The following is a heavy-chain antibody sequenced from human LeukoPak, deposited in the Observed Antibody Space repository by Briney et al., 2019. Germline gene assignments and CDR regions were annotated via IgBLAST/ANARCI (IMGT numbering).Heavy chain of an antibody. V-gene: IGHV3-21*01. Sequence: GGSLRLSCAASGFTFRSFAMSWVRQAPGKGLEWVSSITPSSTYIYYAESMRGRFTVSRDNAKNSLYLQMNSLTAEDTAVYYCARNLNSPIAVAGSDYWGQGTLVTVSS. D-gene: IGHD6-19*01. CDR3: ARNLNSPIAVAGSDY. CDR2: ITPSSTYI. J-gene: IGHJ4*02. CDR1: GFTFRSFA.